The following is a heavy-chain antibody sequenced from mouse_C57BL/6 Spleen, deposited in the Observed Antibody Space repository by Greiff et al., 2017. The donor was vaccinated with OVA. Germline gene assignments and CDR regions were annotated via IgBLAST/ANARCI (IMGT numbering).Heavy chain of an antibody. CDR2: IWGDGST. Sequence: VKLQESGPGLVAPSQSLSITCTVSGFSLTSYGVSWVRQPPGKGLEWLGVIWGDGSTNYHSALISSLSISKDNSKSQVFLKLSSLQADDTATYYCAKNDGYLPYAMDYWGQGTSVTVSS. CDR3: AKNDGYLPYAMDY. V-gene: IGHV2-3*01. J-gene: IGHJ4*01. D-gene: IGHD2-3*01. CDR1: GFSLTSYG.